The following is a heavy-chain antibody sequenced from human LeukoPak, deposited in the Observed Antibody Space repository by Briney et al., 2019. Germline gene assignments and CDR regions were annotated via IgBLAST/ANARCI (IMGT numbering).Heavy chain of an antibody. D-gene: IGHD3-3*01. CDR2: INYSGST. J-gene: IGHJ3*02. CDR1: GGSISGYY. Sequence: SETLSLTCTVSGGSISGYYWSWIRQPPGKGLEWIGYINYSGSTDYNPSLKSRVTISVDTSKNQFSLKLSSVTAADTAMYYCARSPLTRNFDIWGHGTMVTVSS. V-gene: IGHV4-59*01. CDR3: ARSPLTRNFDI.